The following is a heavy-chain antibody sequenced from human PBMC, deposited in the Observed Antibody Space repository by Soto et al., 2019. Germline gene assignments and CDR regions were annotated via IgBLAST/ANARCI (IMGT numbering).Heavy chain of an antibody. J-gene: IGHJ4*02. CDR3: ARDRAYSRFDY. Sequence: LRLSCAVSGFSFSSAWMTWIRQAPGKGLERVAIMNEDGSERYYVDSVKGRFTISRDNAKNALFLQMNSLRVEDTAVYFCARDRAYSRFDYWGQGSLVTVSS. V-gene: IGHV3-7*03. CDR2: MNEDGSER. D-gene: IGHD4-4*01. CDR1: GFSFSSAW.